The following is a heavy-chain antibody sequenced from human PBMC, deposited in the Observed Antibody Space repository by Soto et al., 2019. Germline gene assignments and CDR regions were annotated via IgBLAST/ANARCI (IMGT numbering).Heavy chain of an antibody. D-gene: IGHD6-19*01. J-gene: IGHJ4*02. CDR3: ARHIAVPSTRGFDY. CDR1: GGSITTNW. CDR2: IYHSGTT. V-gene: IGHV4-4*02. Sequence: QVHLQESGPGLVKPSGTLSLTCAVSGGSITTNWWSWVRQPPGKGLEWIGEIYHSGTTNSNPSLRGRVTISVDKSNNQFSLNLNSVTDADSAIYYCARHIAVPSTRGFDYWGQGNRVTVSS.